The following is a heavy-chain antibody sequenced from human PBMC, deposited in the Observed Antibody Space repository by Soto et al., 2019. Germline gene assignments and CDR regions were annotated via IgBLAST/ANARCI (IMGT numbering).Heavy chain of an antibody. J-gene: IGHJ6*02. D-gene: IGHD3-10*01. Sequence: QVQVVQSGVDVRRPGSSVKVSCKASGDTFKNCVISWVRQAPGQGLEWMGGIIPLFGTTDFAQRFQGRLTITTDESTTTAYMELSRLRSEDTATYYCAAELGFGKLSVVWGQGTKVIVSS. V-gene: IGHV1-69*01. CDR3: AAELGFGKLSVV. CDR1: GDTFKNCV. CDR2: IIPLFGTT.